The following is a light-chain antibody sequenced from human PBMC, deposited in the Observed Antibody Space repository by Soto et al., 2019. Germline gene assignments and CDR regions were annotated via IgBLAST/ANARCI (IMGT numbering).Light chain of an antibody. CDR2: GAS. V-gene: IGKV3-15*01. CDR3: QQYHKWPQA. Sequence: EIVMTQSPAPLSVSPGERATLSCRASQSVSSDVAWYQQKPGQAPRLLIYGASTRATGVPARFSGSGSGREVTLIINSLQSEDVAVYYCQQYHKWPQAFGQGTKVDI. J-gene: IGKJ1*01. CDR1: QSVSSD.